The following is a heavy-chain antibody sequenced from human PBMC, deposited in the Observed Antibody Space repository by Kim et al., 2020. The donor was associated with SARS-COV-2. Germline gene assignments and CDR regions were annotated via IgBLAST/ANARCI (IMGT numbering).Heavy chain of an antibody. CDR1: GGSFSGYY. J-gene: IGHJ4*02. D-gene: IGHD3-10*01. V-gene: IGHV4-34*01. CDR3: ARGREVRGANFDY. Sequence: SETLSLTCAVYGGSFSGYYWSWIRQPPGKGLEWIGEINHSGSTNYNPSLKSRVTISVDTSKNQFSLKLSSVTAADTAVYYCARGREVRGANFDYWGQGTLVTVSS. CDR2: INHSGST.